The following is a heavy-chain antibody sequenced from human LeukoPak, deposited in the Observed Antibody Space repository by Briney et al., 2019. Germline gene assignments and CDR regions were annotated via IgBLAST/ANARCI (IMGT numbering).Heavy chain of an antibody. D-gene: IGHD3-16*01. CDR1: GLNFSNFG. V-gene: IGHV3-23*01. CDR2: ITSDGST. CDR3: ARAGGQTLDY. Sequence: GGSLRLSCEASGLNFSNFGMSWVRQAPGKGLEWVSGITSDGSTYYADSVRGRFTISRDNAKNSLYLQMNSLRAEDTAVYYCARAGGQTLDYWGQGTLVTVSS. J-gene: IGHJ4*02.